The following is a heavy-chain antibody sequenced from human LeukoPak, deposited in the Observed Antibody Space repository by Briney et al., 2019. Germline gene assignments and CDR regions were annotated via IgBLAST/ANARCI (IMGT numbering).Heavy chain of an antibody. CDR1: GGSISGYY. D-gene: IGHD3-9*01. V-gene: IGHV4-59*08. CDR3: ARHYDILTGYSLFDY. Sequence: SETLSLTCTVSGGSISGYYWSWIRQPPGKGLEWIGYIYYSGSTNYNPSLKSRVTISVDTSKNQFSLKLSSVTAADTAVYYCARHYDILTGYSLFDYWGQGTLVTVSS. CDR2: IYYSGST. J-gene: IGHJ4*02.